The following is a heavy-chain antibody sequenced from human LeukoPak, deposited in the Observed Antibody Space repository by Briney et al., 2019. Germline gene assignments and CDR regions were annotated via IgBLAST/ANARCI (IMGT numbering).Heavy chain of an antibody. Sequence: SETLSLTCTVSGYSISSGYYWGWIRQPPGKGLEWIGSIYHSGSTYYNPSLKSRVTISVDTSKNQFSLKLSSVTAADTAVYYCARQPAYDSSGYYYSSNYYYMDVWGKGTTVTVSS. CDR2: IYHSGST. CDR3: ARQPAYDSSGYYYSSNYYYMDV. V-gene: IGHV4-38-2*02. D-gene: IGHD3-22*01. CDR1: GYSISSGYY. J-gene: IGHJ6*03.